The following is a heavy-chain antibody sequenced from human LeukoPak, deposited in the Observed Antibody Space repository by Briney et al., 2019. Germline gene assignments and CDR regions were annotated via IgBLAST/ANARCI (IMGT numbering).Heavy chain of an antibody. J-gene: IGHJ4*02. Sequence: SETLSLTCAVSGGSISSGGYSWSWIRQPPGKGLEWIAHIYYSGSTHYNPSLKSRVTISVDTSKKQVSLKLSSVTAADTAVYYCAKDLGGRYYGSGSFDYWGPGVLVIVSS. CDR2: IYYSGST. V-gene: IGHV4-30-4*07. CDR1: GGSISSGGYS. CDR3: AKDLGGRYYGSGSFDY. D-gene: IGHD3-10*01.